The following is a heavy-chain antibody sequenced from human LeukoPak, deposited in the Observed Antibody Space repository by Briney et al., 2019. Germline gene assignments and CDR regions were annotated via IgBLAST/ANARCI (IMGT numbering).Heavy chain of an antibody. CDR1: TVSISSYY. CDR2: VYSSGST. Sequence: SETLSLTCTVSTVSISSYYWSWIRQPPGKRLEWIGYVYSSGSTNYNPSLKSRVTLSVATSEKQFCMKLSSVTAAYTGVYYCARDESYKGGGFDAWGQGTLVTVSS. V-gene: IGHV4-4*08. J-gene: IGHJ5*02. D-gene: IGHD1-1*01. CDR3: ARDESYKGGGFDA.